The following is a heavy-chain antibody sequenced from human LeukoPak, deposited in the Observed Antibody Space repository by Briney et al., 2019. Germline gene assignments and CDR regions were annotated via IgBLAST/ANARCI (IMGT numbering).Heavy chain of an antibody. Sequence: ASVKVSCKASGYTFTSYYMHWVRQAPGQGLEWMGIINPSGGSTSYAQKFQGRVTMTRDTSTSTVYMELGSLRSEDTAVYYCARGTTLEYYDFWSGYYSRGVMGYFDYWGQGTLVTVSS. V-gene: IGHV1-46*01. D-gene: IGHD3-3*01. J-gene: IGHJ4*02. CDR1: GYTFTSYY. CDR3: ARGTTLEYYDFWSGYYSRGVMGYFDY. CDR2: INPSGGST.